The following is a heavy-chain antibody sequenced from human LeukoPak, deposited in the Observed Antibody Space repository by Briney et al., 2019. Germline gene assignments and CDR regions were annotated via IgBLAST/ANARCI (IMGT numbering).Heavy chain of an antibody. CDR2: ISYDGGNK. CDR1: GFTFSSYA. V-gene: IGHV3-30-3*01. J-gene: IGHJ4*02. D-gene: IGHD2-2*02. Sequence: PGGSLRLSCAASGFTFSSYAMHWVRQAPGKGLEWVAVISYDGGNKYYADSVKGRFTISRDNSKNTLYLQMNSLRAEDTAVYYCARGHCSSTSCYMLDYWGQGTLVTVSS. CDR3: ARGHCSSTSCYMLDY.